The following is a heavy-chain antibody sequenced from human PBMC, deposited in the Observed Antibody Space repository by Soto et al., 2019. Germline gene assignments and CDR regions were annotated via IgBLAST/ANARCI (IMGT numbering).Heavy chain of an antibody. J-gene: IGHJ1*01. D-gene: IGHD5-18*01. Sequence: SGPTLVNPTQTLTLTCTFSRFSLSTSGVGVGWIRQPPGKALEWLALIYWDDDKSYSPSLKSRLTITKDTSKNQVVLTMTNMDPVDTATYYCAHSSAAAMEWGPHEYFQHWGQGTLVTVSS. V-gene: IGHV2-5*02. CDR3: AHSSAAAMEWGPHEYFQH. CDR2: IYWDDDK. CDR1: RFSLSTSGVG.